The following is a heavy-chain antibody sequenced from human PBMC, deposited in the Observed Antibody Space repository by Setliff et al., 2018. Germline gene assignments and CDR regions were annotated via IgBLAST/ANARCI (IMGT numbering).Heavy chain of an antibody. CDR1: GGSFSTYY. Sequence: PSETLSLTCAVYGGSFSTYYWSWIRQPPGKGLEWIGYIYYSGSTNYNPSLKSRVTISVDTSKNQFSLKLSSVTAADTAVYYCARGARLRYYDSSGYYDAANDYWGQGTLVTVSS. CDR3: ARGARLRYYDSSGYYDAANDY. V-gene: IGHV4-59*08. CDR2: IYYSGST. D-gene: IGHD3-22*01. J-gene: IGHJ4*02.